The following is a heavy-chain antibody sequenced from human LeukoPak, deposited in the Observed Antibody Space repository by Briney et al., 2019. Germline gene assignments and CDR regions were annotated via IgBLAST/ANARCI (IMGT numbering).Heavy chain of an antibody. CDR3: ARMATRQQLVQGY. Sequence: GGSLRLSCAASGFRFSSYAMSWVRQAPGKGLEWVSAISGSGVSTYYADSVKGRFTISRDNAKNSLYLQMNSLRAEDTAVYYCARMATRQQLVQGYWGQGTLVTVSS. J-gene: IGHJ4*02. CDR2: ISGSGVST. D-gene: IGHD6-13*01. V-gene: IGHV3-23*01. CDR1: GFRFSSYA.